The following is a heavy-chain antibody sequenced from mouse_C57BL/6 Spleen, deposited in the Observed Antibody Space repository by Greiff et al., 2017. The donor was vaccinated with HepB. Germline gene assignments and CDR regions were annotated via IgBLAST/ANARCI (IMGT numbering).Heavy chain of an antibody. V-gene: IGHV1-50*01. Sequence: VQLQQPGAELVKPGASVKLSCKASGYTFTSYWMQWVKQRPGQGLEWIGEIDPSDSYTNYNQKFKGKATLTVDTSSSTAYMQLSSLTSEDSAVYYCAREDGPYYYAMDYWGQGTSVTVSS. CDR3: AREDGPYYYAMDY. J-gene: IGHJ4*01. D-gene: IGHD2-3*01. CDR1: GYTFTSYW. CDR2: IDPSDSYT.